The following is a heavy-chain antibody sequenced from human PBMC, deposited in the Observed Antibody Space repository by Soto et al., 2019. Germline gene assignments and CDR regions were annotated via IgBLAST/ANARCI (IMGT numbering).Heavy chain of an antibody. J-gene: IGHJ4*02. D-gene: IGHD1-1*01. CDR2: INPNSGGT. CDR3: AKEPATAKPEGVDF. Sequence: ASVKVSCKASGYTFSDYYIHWVRQAPGQGLEWMGWINPNSGGTKYAPKFQGGVTMTRDTSITTAYMELSRLRSGDTAVYYCAKEPATAKPEGVDFWGQGTLVIVSS. CDR1: GYTFSDYY. V-gene: IGHV1-2*02.